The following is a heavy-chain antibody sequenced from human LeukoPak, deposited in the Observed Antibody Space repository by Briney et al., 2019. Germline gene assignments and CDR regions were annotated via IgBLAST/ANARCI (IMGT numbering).Heavy chain of an antibody. CDR1: GFTFSSYS. D-gene: IGHD3-10*01. V-gene: IGHV3-21*01. CDR2: ISSSSSYI. J-gene: IGHJ4*02. CDR3: ARARFGEGGYYFDY. Sequence: GGSLRLSCAASGFTFSSYSMNWVRQAPGKGLEWVSSISSSSSYIYYADSVKGRFTISRDNAKNSLYLQMNSLRAEDTAVYYCARARFGEGGYYFDYWGQGTLVIVSS.